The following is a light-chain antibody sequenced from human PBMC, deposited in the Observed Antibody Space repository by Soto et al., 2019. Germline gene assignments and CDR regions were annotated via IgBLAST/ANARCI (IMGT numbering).Light chain of an antibody. J-gene: IGKJ4*01. CDR1: QSVSSN. CDR3: QQYNNWPSLT. V-gene: IGKV3-15*01. CDR2: GAS. Sequence: EIVMTQSPATLSVSPGERATLSCRASQSVSSNLAWYQQKPGQAPRLLIYGASTRATGIPARFSGSGSGTEFTLTISSLQSEDFAVYCCQQYNNWPSLTVGGGTKVDIK.